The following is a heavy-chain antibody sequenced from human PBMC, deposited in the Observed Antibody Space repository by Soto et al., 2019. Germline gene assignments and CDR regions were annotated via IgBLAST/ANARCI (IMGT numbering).Heavy chain of an antibody. CDR1: GYTFTSYD. V-gene: IGHV1-8*01. D-gene: IGHD2-15*01. CDR3: ASVIVGYCSGGSCLGWDY. Sequence: VQLVQSGAEVKKPGASVKVSCKASGYTFTSYDINWVRQATGQGLEWMGWMNPNSGNTGYAQKFQGRVTMTRNTSIRTAYMELSSLRSEDKAVYYCASVIVGYCSGGSCLGWDYWGQGTLVTVSS. J-gene: IGHJ4*02. CDR2: MNPNSGNT.